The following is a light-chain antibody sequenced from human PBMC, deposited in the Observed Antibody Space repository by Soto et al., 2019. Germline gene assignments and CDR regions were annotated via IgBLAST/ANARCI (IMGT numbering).Light chain of an antibody. J-gene: IGKJ4*01. CDR1: QGISSW. CDR3: QQRCNWPPVT. V-gene: IGKV1-12*01. Sequence: DIQMTQSPSSVSASVGDRVTITCRASQGISSWLAWYQQKPEKAPKLVIYDASSLQSGVPSRFSGSGSGTDFTLTISSLEPEDFAVYYCQQRCNWPPVTFGGGTKVEIK. CDR2: DAS.